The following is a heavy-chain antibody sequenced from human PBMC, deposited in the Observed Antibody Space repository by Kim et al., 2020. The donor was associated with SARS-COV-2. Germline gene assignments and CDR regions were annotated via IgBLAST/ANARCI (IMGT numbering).Heavy chain of an antibody. D-gene: IGHD3-9*01. CDR2: ISSSSSYT. CDR3: ARDVSGFYYFDY. J-gene: IGHJ4*02. V-gene: IGHV3-11*06. CDR1: GFTFSDYY. Sequence: GGSLRLSCAASGFTFSDYYMSWIRQAPGKGLEWVSYISSSSSYTNYADSVKGRFTISRDNAKNSLYLQMNSLRAEDTAVYYCARDVSGFYYFDYWGQGTLVTVSS.